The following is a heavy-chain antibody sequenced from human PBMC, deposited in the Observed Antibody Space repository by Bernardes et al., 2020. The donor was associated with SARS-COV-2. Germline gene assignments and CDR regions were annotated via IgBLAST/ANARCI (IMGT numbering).Heavy chain of an antibody. CDR1: GGSLSGYY. D-gene: IGHD3-16*01. CDR3: ARAVWGIWYFDL. J-gene: IGHJ2*01. V-gene: IGHV4-34*01. Sequence: SETLSLTCAVYGGSLSGYYWNWIRQPPGKGLEWIGEINYSGSTNYNPSLKSRVTISVDTSKNQFSLKLSSVTAADTAVYCCARAVWGIWYFDLWGRGTLVTVSS. CDR2: INYSGST.